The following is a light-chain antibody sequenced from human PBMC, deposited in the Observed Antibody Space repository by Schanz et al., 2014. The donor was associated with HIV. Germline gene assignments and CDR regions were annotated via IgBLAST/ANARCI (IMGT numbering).Light chain of an antibody. CDR1: SGDVSVHNY. Sequence: QSALTQPPAASGSPGQSVTISCTEASGDVSVHNYVSWYQQHPGKAPKLIIFDVSERPSAVPDRFSGSKSGNTASLTVSGLQSEDEADYYCTSYTSSSSSWVVFGGGTKLTVL. J-gene: IGLJ2*01. CDR3: TSYTSSSSSWVV. CDR2: DVS. V-gene: IGLV2-8*01.